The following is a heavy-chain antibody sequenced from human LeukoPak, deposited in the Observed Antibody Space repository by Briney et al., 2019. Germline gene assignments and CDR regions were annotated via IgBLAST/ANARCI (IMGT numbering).Heavy chain of an antibody. J-gene: IGHJ4*02. CDR3: ATSYHYDSSGYPNYFDY. Sequence: ASVKVSCKASVYTFTSYGIAWVRQAPGQGLEWMGRSNDYNGNTEYALKLQGRVTMTTDTSTNAAYMELRSLRSDDTDVYYCATSYHYDSSGYPNYFDYWGQGTLVTVSS. CDR2: SNDYNGNT. CDR1: VYTFTSYG. V-gene: IGHV1-18*01. D-gene: IGHD3-22*01.